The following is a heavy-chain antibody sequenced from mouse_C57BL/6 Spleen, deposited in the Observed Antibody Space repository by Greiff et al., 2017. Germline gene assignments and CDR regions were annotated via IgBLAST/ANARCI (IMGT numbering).Heavy chain of an antibody. Sequence: QVQLQQPGAELVKPGASVKLSCKASGYTFTSYWMQWVKQRPGQGLEWIGEIDPSDSDTNYNQKFKGKATLTVDTSSSTAYMQLSSLTSEDSAVYYCARALDTTVVARYYFDYWGQGTTLTVSS. J-gene: IGHJ2*01. CDR2: IDPSDSDT. CDR1: GYTFTSYW. V-gene: IGHV1-50*01. CDR3: ARALDTTVVARYYFDY. D-gene: IGHD1-1*01.